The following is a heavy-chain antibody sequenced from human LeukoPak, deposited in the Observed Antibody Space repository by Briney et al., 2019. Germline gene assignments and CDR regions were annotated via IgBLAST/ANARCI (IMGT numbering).Heavy chain of an antibody. D-gene: IGHD3/OR15-3a*01. CDR2: IKQDGSEK. V-gene: IGHV3-7*01. J-gene: IGHJ6*02. CDR1: GFTFSSYW. CDR3: ARDGAVDDFYYYGMDV. Sequence: GGSLRLSCAASGFTFSSYWMSWVRQAPGKGLEWVANIKQDGSEKYYVDSVKGRFTISGDNTKNSLYLQMNSLRAEDTAVYYCARDGAVDDFYYYGMDVWGHGTTVTVSS.